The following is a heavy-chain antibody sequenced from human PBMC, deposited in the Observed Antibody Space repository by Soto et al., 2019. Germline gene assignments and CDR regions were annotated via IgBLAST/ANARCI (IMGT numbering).Heavy chain of an antibody. Sequence: SVKVSCKASGGTFSSYAISCVRQAPGQGLEWMGGIIPIFGTANYAQKFQGRVTITADESTSTAYMELSSLRSEDTAVYYCARVGLVRYFDWLWPRDYYGMDVWGQGTTVTVSS. D-gene: IGHD3-9*01. V-gene: IGHV1-69*13. CDR2: IIPIFGTA. J-gene: IGHJ6*02. CDR1: GGTFSSYA. CDR3: ARVGLVRYFDWLWPRDYYGMDV.